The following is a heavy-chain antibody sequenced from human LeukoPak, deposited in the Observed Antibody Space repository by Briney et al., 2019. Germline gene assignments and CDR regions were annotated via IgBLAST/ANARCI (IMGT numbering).Heavy chain of an antibody. V-gene: IGHV3-23*01. CDR1: GFTFSSYG. CDR2: ISGSGGST. D-gene: IGHD2-2*01. CDR3: AKAKRVVPAAIDSNWFDP. Sequence: GGSLRLSCAASGFTFSSYGMSWVRQAPGKGLEWVSAISGSGGSTYYADSVKGRFTISRDNSKSTLYLQMNSLRAEDTAVYYCAKAKRVVPAAIDSNWFDPWGQGTLVTVSS. J-gene: IGHJ5*02.